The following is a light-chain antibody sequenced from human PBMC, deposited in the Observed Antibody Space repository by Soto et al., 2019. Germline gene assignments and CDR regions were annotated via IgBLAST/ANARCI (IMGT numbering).Light chain of an antibody. CDR2: ETS. CDR1: QNVRSY. CDR3: QQTFSTPRT. J-gene: IGKJ1*01. Sequence: DTQLTQYPSSLSASVGDRVTITCRASQNVRSYVNWYQQKPGKAPNLLIYETSTLQSGVPSRFSGDGYGTVFTLSISSLHPEDFATYYCQQTFSTPRTFGQGTKVE. V-gene: IGKV1-39*01.